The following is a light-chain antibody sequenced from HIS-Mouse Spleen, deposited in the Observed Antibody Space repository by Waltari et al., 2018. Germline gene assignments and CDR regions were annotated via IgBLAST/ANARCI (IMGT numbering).Light chain of an antibody. V-gene: IGLV1-47*01. J-gene: IGLJ3*02. CDR1: SSNIGSNY. CDR2: RNN. Sequence: QSVLTQPPSASGTPGQRVTISCSGSSSNIGSNYVYWYQQLPGTAPKLLIYRNNQRTYGVPDRFPGSKSGTAASLAISGLRSEDEADYYCAAWDDSLSGWVFGGGTKLTVL. CDR3: AAWDDSLSGWV.